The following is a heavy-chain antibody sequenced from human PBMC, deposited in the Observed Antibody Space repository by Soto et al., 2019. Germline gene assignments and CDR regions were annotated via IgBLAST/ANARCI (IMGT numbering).Heavy chain of an antibody. CDR1: GYTFNRHY. Sequence: QVQLVQYGAEVRKQGASVKVSCTASGYTFNRHYIQWVRQAPGQGLEWMGMSDPSGGDTNYAKKFQGRVTLTSDTSTSTVYMELSSLSSEDTAVYYCAKRRGVGLTRSRFDYWGPGTLVIVSS. V-gene: IGHV1-46*02. D-gene: IGHD1-26*01. CDR3: AKRRGVGLTRSRFDY. CDR2: SDPSGGDT. J-gene: IGHJ4*02.